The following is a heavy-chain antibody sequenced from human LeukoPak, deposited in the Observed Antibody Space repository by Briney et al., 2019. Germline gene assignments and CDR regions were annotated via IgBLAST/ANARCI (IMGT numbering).Heavy chain of an antibody. CDR1: GFTFDDYG. CDR3: ARDLSNGIDY. CDR2: VSSTSNTI. J-gene: IGHJ4*02. D-gene: IGHD2-8*01. V-gene: IGHV3-48*04. Sequence: GGSLRLSCAASGFTFDDYGMSWVRQAPGKGLEWLSYVSSTSNTIYYADSVKGRFTISRDNAKNSLYLHMNSLRADDTALYYCARDLSNGIDYWGQGTLVTVSS.